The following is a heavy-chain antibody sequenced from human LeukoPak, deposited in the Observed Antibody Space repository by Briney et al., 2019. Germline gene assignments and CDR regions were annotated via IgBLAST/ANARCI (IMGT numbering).Heavy chain of an antibody. V-gene: IGHV4-39*01. J-gene: IGHJ4*02. CDR1: GGSISSSSYY. Sequence: SETLSLTCTVPGGSISSSSYYWGWIRQPPGKGLEWIGSNYYSGSTYYNPSLKSRVTISVDTSKNQFSLKLSSVTAADTAVYYCARLGRDSSSWSDFDYWGQGTLVTVSS. CDR2: NYYSGST. CDR3: ARLGRDSSSWSDFDY. D-gene: IGHD6-13*01.